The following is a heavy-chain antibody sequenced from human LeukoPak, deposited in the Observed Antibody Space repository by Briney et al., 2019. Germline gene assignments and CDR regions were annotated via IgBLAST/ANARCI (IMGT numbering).Heavy chain of an antibody. Sequence: PSETLSLTCAVYGGSFSGYYWSWIRQPPGKGLEWIGEINHSGSTNYNPSLKSRVTISVDTCKNQFSLKLSSVTAADTAVYYCARGIAAAGTIYYYYGMDDWGQGTTVTVSS. J-gene: IGHJ6*02. CDR3: ARGIAAAGTIYYYYGMDD. CDR1: GGSFSGYY. CDR2: INHSGST. D-gene: IGHD6-13*01. V-gene: IGHV4-34*01.